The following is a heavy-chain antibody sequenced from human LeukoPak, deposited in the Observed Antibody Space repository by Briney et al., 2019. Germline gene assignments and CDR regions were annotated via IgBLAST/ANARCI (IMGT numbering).Heavy chain of an antibody. D-gene: IGHD3-3*01. CDR1: GYTLTELS. CDR2: FDPEDGET. Sequence: ASVKVSCKVSGYTLTELSMHWVRQAPGKGLEWMGGFDPEDGETIYAQKFQGRVTMTEDTSTDTAYMELSSLRSEDTAVYYCARDSYYDFWSGYYPFDYWGQGTLVTVSS. CDR3: ARDSYYDFWSGYYPFDY. V-gene: IGHV1-24*01. J-gene: IGHJ4*02.